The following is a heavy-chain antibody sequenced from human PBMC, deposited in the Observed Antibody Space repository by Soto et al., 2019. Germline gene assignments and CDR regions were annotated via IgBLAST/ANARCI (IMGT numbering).Heavy chain of an antibody. CDR2: IGTAGDP. J-gene: IGHJ3*02. Sequence: GGSLRLSCAASGFTFSSYDMHWVRQATGKGLEWVSAIGTAGDPYYPGSVKGRFTISRENTKNSSYLQMNSLRAGDTAVYYCARETAEGGAFDIWGQGTMVTVSS. CDR3: ARETAEGGAFDI. CDR1: GFTFSSYD. V-gene: IGHV3-13*05. D-gene: IGHD3-16*01.